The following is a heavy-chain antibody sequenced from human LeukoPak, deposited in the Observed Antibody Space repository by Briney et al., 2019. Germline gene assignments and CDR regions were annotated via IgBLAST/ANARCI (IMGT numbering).Heavy chain of an antibody. D-gene: IGHD5-18*01. CDR2: IYYCGST. CDR1: GGSIRSSSYY. V-gene: IGHV4-61*01. Sequence: SETLSLTCTVSGGSIRSSSYYWSWIRQPPGKGLEWIGYIYYCGSTNYNPSLESRVTISVDTSKTQFSLKLSSVTAADTAVYYCARSGYKYGADALDIWGQGTMVTVSS. J-gene: IGHJ3*02. CDR3: ARSGYKYGADALDI.